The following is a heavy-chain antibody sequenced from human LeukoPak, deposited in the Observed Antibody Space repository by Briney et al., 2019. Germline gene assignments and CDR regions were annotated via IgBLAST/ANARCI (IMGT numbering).Heavy chain of an antibody. CDR2: IYYSGST. CDR1: GASISTFY. J-gene: IGHJ3*02. V-gene: IGHV4-59*01. D-gene: IGHD3-22*01. Sequence: SETLSLTCTVSGASISTFYWSWIRQPPGKGLEWIGYIYYSGSTNYNPSLKSRVTISVDTSKNQFSLKLSSVTAADTAVYYCARVPYDRSAYYYLAFDIWGQGTMVTVSS. CDR3: ARVPYDRSAYYYLAFDI.